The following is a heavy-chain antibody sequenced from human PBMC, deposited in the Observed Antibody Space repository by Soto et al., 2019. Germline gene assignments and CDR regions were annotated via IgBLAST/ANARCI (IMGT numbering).Heavy chain of an antibody. V-gene: IGHV1-46*01. D-gene: IGHD1-26*01. Sequence: ASVKVSCKASGFSITNYHMHLVQQAPGQGLEWMGVITPLGGATTYAQKFQGRVTMTADMSTSNVHMDLSSLRSDDTAVYYCARERVGAISRLDALEIWGQGTMVTVSS. CDR1: GFSITNYH. CDR3: ARERVGAISRLDALEI. J-gene: IGHJ3*02. CDR2: ITPLGGAT.